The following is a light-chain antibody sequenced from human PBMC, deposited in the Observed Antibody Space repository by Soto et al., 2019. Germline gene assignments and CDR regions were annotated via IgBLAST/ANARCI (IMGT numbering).Light chain of an antibody. CDR1: QSISTR. CDR3: QHYNSHST. CDR2: DAS. J-gene: IGKJ1*01. Sequence: IQRTESPSTLSASVGYRVTITCGASQSISTRLAWYQQKPGKARKILIYDASSLESGVPSRFIGSASGTEFTLTIRSMQPDDFATYYCQHYNSHSTFGQGTKVDIK. V-gene: IGKV1-5*01.